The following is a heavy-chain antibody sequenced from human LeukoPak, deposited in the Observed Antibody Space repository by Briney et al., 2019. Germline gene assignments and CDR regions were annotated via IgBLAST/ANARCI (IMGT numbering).Heavy chain of an antibody. J-gene: IGHJ6*03. Sequence: GGSLRLSCAASGFTFSNYAMSWVRQAPGKGLEWVSTINDRGIATYYADSVKGRFTISRDNSKNTLSLQVSSLRAEDTAIYYCAKTPHAAPYYYYYMDVWGKGTTVTVSS. V-gene: IGHV3-23*01. CDR1: GFTFSNYA. D-gene: IGHD2-15*01. CDR2: INDRGIAT. CDR3: AKTPHAAPYYYYYMDV.